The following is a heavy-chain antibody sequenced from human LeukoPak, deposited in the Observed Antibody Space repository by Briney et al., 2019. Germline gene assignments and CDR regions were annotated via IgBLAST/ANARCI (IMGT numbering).Heavy chain of an antibody. Sequence: GTLSLSCAASGFTLSAYEMNRVRQSPGNGRKYVSYFGGGVTIIAYADSRTSRFTFSRDNAKHSLYPQSDSAMPQPTAVYYCARTPLFYYGSKTPRVYFDNWGQGTLVSVSS. CDR1: GFTLSAYE. D-gene: IGHD3-10*01. CDR3: ARTPLFYYGSKTPRVYFDN. CDR2: FGGGVTII. V-gene: IGHV3-48*03. J-gene: IGHJ4*02.